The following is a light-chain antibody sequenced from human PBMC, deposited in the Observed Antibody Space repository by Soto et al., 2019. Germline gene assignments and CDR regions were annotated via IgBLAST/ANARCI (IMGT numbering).Light chain of an antibody. CDR2: GAS. V-gene: IGKV3-20*01. Sequence: EIVLTQSPGTLSLSPGERAILSCRASQSTYSNFLALYQQKPGQAPRLLLYGASSWATGIPDRFSGSGSGTDFTLTISRLEPEDFAVYFCHHYGNSRGTFGQGTNVEIK. CDR3: HHYGNSRGT. J-gene: IGKJ1*01. CDR1: QSTYSNF.